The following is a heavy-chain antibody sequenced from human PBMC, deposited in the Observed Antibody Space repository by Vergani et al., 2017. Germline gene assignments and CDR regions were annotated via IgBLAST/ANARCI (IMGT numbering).Heavy chain of an antibody. CDR2: IYYSGST. Sequence: QVQLQESGPGLVKPSETLSLTCTVSGGSISSGGYYWSWIRQHPGKGLEWIGYIYYSGSTYYNPSLKSRVTISVDTSKNQFSLKLSSVTAADTAVYYCARGGDYGEKWFDPWGQGTLVTVSS. J-gene: IGHJ5*02. CDR1: GGSISSGGYY. V-gene: IGHV4-31*03. CDR3: ARGGDYGEKWFDP. D-gene: IGHD4-17*01.